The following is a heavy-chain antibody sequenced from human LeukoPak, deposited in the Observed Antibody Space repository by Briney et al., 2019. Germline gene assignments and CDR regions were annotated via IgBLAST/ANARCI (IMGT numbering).Heavy chain of an antibody. Sequence: PSETLSLTCTVSGGSISSSSYYWGWIRQPPGKGLEWIGSIYYSGSTYYNPSLKSRVTISVDTSKNQFSLKLSSVTAADTAVYYCARDRSTLTGNWFDPWGQGTLVTVSS. J-gene: IGHJ5*02. CDR3: ARDRSTLTGNWFDP. CDR2: IYYSGST. V-gene: IGHV4-39*07. CDR1: GGSISSSSYY. D-gene: IGHD1-14*01.